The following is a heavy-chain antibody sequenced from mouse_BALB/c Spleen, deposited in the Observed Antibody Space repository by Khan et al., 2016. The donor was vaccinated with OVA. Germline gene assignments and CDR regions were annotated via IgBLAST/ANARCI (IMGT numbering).Heavy chain of an antibody. J-gene: IGHJ2*01. CDR2: IDPENGDT. V-gene: IGHV14-4*02. CDR3: NAGYFDY. CDR1: GFTIKDFY. Sequence: MQLEESGAELVRSGASVKLSCTASGFTIKDFYMHWVKQRPEQGLEWIGWIDPENGDTEYAPKFQGKATMTADTSSNTAYLQLSSLTSEDTAVYYCNAGYFDYWGQGTTLTVSS.